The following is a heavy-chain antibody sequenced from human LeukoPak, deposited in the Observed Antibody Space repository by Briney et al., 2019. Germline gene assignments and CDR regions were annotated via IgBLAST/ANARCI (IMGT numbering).Heavy chain of an antibody. J-gene: IGHJ6*02. CDR1: GYTFTSYY. D-gene: IGHD2-2*01. V-gene: IGHV1-46*01. CDR3: ARPTSIIPAANIYYYFYGMDV. CDR2: FNPSGGTT. Sequence: GASVKVSCKASGYTFTSYYMHWVRQAPGQGLEWMGIFNPSGGTTTYAQKFQGRVTMTRDTSTSTVYMELSSLRSEDTAVYYCARPTSIIPAANIYYYFYGMDVWGQGTTVTVSS.